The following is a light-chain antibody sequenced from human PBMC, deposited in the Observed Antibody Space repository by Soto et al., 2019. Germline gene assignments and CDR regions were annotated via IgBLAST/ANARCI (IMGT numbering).Light chain of an antibody. CDR3: HVWDSDSDHVV. Sequence: SYVLTQPPSVSVAPGQTATLTCGGYNIGRNSVHWYQQKPGQAPVLVVYSDSARPSGIPERFSGSNSENTATLTISRVDAGDEADYCCHVWDSDSDHVVFGGGTKLTVL. J-gene: IGLJ3*02. V-gene: IGLV3-21*02. CDR1: NIGRNS. CDR2: SDS.